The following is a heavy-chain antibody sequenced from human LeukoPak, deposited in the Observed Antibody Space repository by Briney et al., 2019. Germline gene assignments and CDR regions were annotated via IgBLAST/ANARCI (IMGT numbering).Heavy chain of an antibody. CDR2: ISCDGSNK. Sequence: GGSLRLSCAASGFTFSSSGMHWVRQVPGKGLEWVAVISCDGSNKYYADSVKGRFTISRDNSKNTLYLQMNSLRAEDTAVYYCAKDVGRLLWVGELGDWGQGTLVTVSS. CDR3: AKDVGRLLWVGELGD. CDR1: GFTFSSSG. V-gene: IGHV3-30*19. D-gene: IGHD3-10*01. J-gene: IGHJ4*02.